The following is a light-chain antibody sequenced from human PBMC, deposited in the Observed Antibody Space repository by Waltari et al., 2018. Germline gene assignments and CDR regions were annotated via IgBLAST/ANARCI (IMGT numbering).Light chain of an antibody. J-gene: IGKJ1*01. CDR2: AAA. CDR1: QGISNH. CDR3: LQDYNYPWT. Sequence: AIQMTQSPSSLSASVGDRVTITCRASQGISNHLHWYQQKPGKAPKLLIYAAASLQSGVPSRFRGSGSGADFTLAISSLQPEDLGTYFCLQDYNYPWTFGQGTKVEIK. V-gene: IGKV1-6*01.